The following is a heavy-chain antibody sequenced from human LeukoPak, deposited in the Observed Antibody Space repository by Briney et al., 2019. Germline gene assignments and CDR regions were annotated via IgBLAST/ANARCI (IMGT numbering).Heavy chain of an antibody. Sequence: PGGSLRLSCAASGFTFSSYWMHWVRQAPGRGLVWVSRITSDGSSTGYADSVKGRFTISRDNAKNTLYLQMNSLRAEDTAVYYCARHLYSESYYFWGQGTLVTVSS. J-gene: IGHJ4*02. CDR3: ARHLYSESYYF. D-gene: IGHD1-26*01. CDR1: GFTFSSYW. V-gene: IGHV3-74*01. CDR2: ITSDGSST.